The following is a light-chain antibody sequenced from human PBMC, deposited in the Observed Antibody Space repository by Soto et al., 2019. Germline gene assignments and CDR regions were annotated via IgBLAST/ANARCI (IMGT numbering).Light chain of an antibody. V-gene: IGLV2-23*01. CDR2: EGS. J-gene: IGLJ1*01. CDR1: SSDVGSYNL. Sequence: QSVLTQPASVSRSPGHSISISCPGTSSDVGSYNLVSWYQQHPGKAPKLMIYEGSKRPSGVSNRFSGSKSGNTASLTISGLQAEDEADYYCCSYAGSSFYVFGTGTKVTVL. CDR3: CSYAGSSFYV.